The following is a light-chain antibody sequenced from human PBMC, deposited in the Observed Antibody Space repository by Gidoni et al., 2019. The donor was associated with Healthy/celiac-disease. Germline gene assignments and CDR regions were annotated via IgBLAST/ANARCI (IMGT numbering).Light chain of an antibody. CDR3: QQYNNWPYT. CDR1: QSVSRN. J-gene: IGKJ2*01. V-gene: IGKV3-15*01. CDR2: GAS. Sequence: EIVMTQSPATLSVSPGERATLSCRASQSVSRNLAWYQQKPGQAPRLLIYGASTRATGIPARFSGSGSGTEFTLTISSLQSEDFAVYYCQQYNNWPYTFGQXTKLEIK.